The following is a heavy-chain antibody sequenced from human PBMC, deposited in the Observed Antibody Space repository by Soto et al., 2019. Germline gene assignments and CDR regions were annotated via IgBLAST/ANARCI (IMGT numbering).Heavy chain of an antibody. CDR2: IKQDGSEK. CDR3: ARDFYSGSGKLDY. D-gene: IGHD3-10*01. Sequence: EVQLVESGGGLVQPGGSLRLSCAASGFTFSSYWMTWVRQAPGKGLEWVANIKQDGSEKYYVDSVKGRFTISRDNAKNSLYLQMNSLRAEDTAVYYCARDFYSGSGKLDYWGQGTLVTVSS. J-gene: IGHJ4*02. V-gene: IGHV3-7*01. CDR1: GFTFSSYW.